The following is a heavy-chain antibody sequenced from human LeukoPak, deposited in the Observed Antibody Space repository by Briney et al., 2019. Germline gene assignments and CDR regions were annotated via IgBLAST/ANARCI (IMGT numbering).Heavy chain of an antibody. V-gene: IGHV4-39*01. J-gene: IGHJ3*02. CDR3: ARLPEGTAMATRAFDI. CDR2: IYYSGST. CDR1: GDSISSSSYY. D-gene: IGHD5-18*01. Sequence: SETLSLTCTVSGDSISSSSYYWGWIRQPPGKGLEWVGSIYYSGSTYYNPSLKSRVTISVDTSKNQFSLKLSSVTAADTAVYYCARLPEGTAMATRAFDIWGQGTMVTVSS.